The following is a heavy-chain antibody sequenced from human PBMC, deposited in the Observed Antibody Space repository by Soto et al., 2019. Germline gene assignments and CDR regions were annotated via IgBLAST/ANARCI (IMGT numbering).Heavy chain of an antibody. CDR2: INPNSGGT. D-gene: IGHD5-12*01. CDR1: GYTFTGYY. V-gene: IGHV1-2*04. Sequence: ASVKVSCKASGYTFTGYYMHWVRQAPGQGLEWMGWINPNSGGTNYAQKFQGWVTMTRDTSISTAYMELSRLRSDDTAVYYCARAIYSGYDLDYWGQGTLVTVSS. J-gene: IGHJ4*02. CDR3: ARAIYSGYDLDY.